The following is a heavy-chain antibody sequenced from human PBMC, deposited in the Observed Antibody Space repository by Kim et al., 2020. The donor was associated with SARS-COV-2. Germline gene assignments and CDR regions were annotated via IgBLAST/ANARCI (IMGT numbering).Heavy chain of an antibody. D-gene: IGHD3-9*01. CDR1: GGSISSSSYY. V-gene: IGHV4-39*01. Sequence: SQTLSLTCTVSGGSISSSSYYWGWIRQPPGKGLEWIGSIYYSGSTYYNPSLKSRVTISVDTSKNQFSLKLSSVTAADTAVYYCARRLDILTGPIPFDIWGQGTMVTVSS. J-gene: IGHJ3*02. CDR3: ARRLDILTGPIPFDI. CDR2: IYYSGST.